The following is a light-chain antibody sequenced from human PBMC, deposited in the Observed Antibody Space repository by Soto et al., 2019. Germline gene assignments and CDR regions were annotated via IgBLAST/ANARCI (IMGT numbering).Light chain of an antibody. CDR3: QQAASFPIT. CDR2: DAS. CDR1: QSISSW. V-gene: IGKV1-12*01. Sequence: DIQMTQSPSTLSASVGDRVTITCRASQSISSWLAWYQQKPGKAPKLLIYDASSLQSGVPSRFSGSGSGTDFTLTINSLQPEDFATYYCQQAASFPITFGQGTRLEI. J-gene: IGKJ5*01.